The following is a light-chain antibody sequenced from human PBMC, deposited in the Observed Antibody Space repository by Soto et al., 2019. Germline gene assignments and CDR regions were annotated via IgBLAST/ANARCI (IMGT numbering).Light chain of an antibody. Sequence: DIQVTQSPSSVSASVGDRVTITCRASQAIAGYLAWYQHKPGRTPALLIHGASRLQSGVPARFSGSGSGTDFTLSINSLQPEDFATYYCQQAYSFPITFGQGTRLDI. V-gene: IGKV1D-12*01. CDR1: QAIAGY. CDR3: QQAYSFPIT. J-gene: IGKJ5*01. CDR2: GAS.